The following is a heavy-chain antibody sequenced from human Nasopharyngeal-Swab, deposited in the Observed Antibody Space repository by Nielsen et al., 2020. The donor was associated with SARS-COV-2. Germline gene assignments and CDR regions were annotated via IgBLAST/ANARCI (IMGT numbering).Heavy chain of an antibody. CDR2: VKQDGTEK. CDR1: GFTFSNYW. J-gene: IGHJ4*02. Sequence: GESLKISCAASGFTFSNYWMTWVRQAPGKGLEWVANVKQDGTEKYYVDSVKGQFTISRDNAKNSLYLQMNSLRVEDTAVYYCARKSSPFSASVHWGQGSLVTVSS. D-gene: IGHD5/OR15-5a*01. V-gene: IGHV3-7*01. CDR3: ARKSSPFSASVH.